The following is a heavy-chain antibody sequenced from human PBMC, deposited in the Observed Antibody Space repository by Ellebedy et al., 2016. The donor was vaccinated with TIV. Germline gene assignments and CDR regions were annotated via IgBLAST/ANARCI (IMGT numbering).Heavy chain of an antibody. J-gene: IGHJ4*02. CDR3: ATYYDYWRSFDY. Sequence: GGSLRLSXAASGFTFNSNSMNWVRQAPGKGLEWVSHISSSSSTIFYADSVKGRFTISRDNAKNSLYLQMNSLRDEDTAVYYCATYYDYWRSFDYWGQGTLVTVSS. CDR1: GFTFNSNS. CDR2: ISSSSSTI. V-gene: IGHV3-48*02. D-gene: IGHD3-3*01.